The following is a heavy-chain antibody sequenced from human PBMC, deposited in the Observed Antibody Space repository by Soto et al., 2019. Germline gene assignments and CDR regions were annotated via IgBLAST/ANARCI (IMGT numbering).Heavy chain of an antibody. J-gene: IGHJ6*04. CDR2: IIPISGTA. V-gene: IGHV1-69*01. D-gene: IGHD2-2*01. CDR1: GGTFSSYA. CDR3: ARSQGSSTSLEIYYYYYYGMDV. Sequence: QVQLVQSGAEVKKPGSSVKVSCKASGGTFSSYAISWVRQAPGQGLEWMGGIIPISGTANYAQKFQGRVTITADESTSTDYMELSSLRSEDTAVYYCARSQGSSTSLEIYYYYYYGMDVWGEGTTVTDSS.